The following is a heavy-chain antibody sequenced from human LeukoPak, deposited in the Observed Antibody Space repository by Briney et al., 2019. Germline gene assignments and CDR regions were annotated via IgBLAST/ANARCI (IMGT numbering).Heavy chain of an antibody. J-gene: IGHJ5*02. D-gene: IGHD3-10*01. CDR2: IHYSGVT. CDR1: GGSITGSSYY. CDR3: ARQIHGERKLDWFDP. V-gene: IGHV4-39*02. Sequence: SETLSLTCTVSGGSITGSSYYWGWIRQPPGMALEWVGSIHYSGVTYYNPSLKSRVTISVDTSKNHFSLKLSSVTAADTAVYYCARQIHGERKLDWFDPWGQGTLVTVSS.